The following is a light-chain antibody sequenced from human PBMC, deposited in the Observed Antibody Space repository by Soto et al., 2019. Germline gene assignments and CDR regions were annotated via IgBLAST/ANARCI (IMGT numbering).Light chain of an antibody. CDR3: QHSYNLPRA. CDR2: SSS. Sequence: DIQLTQSPSSLSESVGDRVTIACRASQTISNLLDWYQGKPGKPPKLLIYSSSTLQSGVPSRFSGSGSGTDFTLTINGLQPEDFASYWCQHSYNLPRAFGPGTKVDIK. V-gene: IGKV1-39*01. CDR1: QTISNL. J-gene: IGKJ1*01.